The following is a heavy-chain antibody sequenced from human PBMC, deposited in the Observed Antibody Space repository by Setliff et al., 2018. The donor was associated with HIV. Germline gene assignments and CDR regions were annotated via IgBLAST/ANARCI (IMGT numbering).Heavy chain of an antibody. Sequence: SETLSLTCTVSGASISRHFWAWIRQPPGKGLEWIGTIYDSGSAKHNPSLGSRVRISVDTSKNHLSLKLNSVTVADTAVYYCARRQWGTSGYYEFFQQWGQGTLVTVSS. D-gene: IGHD3-22*01. CDR2: IYDSGSA. CDR1: GASISRHF. CDR3: ARRQWGTSGYYEFFQQ. J-gene: IGHJ1*01. V-gene: IGHV4-59*11.